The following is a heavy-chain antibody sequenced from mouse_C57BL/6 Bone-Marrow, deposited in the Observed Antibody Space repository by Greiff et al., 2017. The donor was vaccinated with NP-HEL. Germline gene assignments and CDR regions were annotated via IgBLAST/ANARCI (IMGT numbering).Heavy chain of an antibody. CDR3: TKDWESWFAY. D-gene: IGHD4-1*01. CDR1: GFNIKDDY. Sequence: EVKLEESGAELVRPGASVKLSCTASGFNIKDDYMHWVKQRPEQGLEWIGWIDPENGDTEYASKFQGKATITADTSSNTAYLQLSSLTSEDTAVYYCTKDWESWFAYWGQGTLVTVSA. CDR2: IDPENGDT. V-gene: IGHV14-4*01. J-gene: IGHJ3*01.